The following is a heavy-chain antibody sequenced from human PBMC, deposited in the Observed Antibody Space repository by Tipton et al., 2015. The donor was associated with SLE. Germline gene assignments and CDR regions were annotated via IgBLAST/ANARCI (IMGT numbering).Heavy chain of an antibody. Sequence: SLRLSCAVSGFTFSSFAMSWVRQAPGKGLEWVSDISNDGSSTFYADSVTGRFTISRDNSKNTLYLQMNSLRAEDTAIYYCAKDIRGCCDTMSCHSWGQGTLVTVSS. V-gene: IGHV3-23*01. CDR2: ISNDGSST. J-gene: IGHJ5*02. CDR1: GFTFSSFA. CDR3: AKDIRGCCDTMSCHS. D-gene: IGHD3-22*01.